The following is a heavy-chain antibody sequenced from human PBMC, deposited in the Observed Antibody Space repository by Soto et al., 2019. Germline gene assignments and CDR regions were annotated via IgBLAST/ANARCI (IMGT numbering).Heavy chain of an antibody. CDR1: GGSISSGGYY. J-gene: IGHJ6*02. CDR2: IYYSGST. V-gene: IGHV4-31*03. CDR3: AASCVGCGGFNYYGMDV. D-gene: IGHD2-21*01. Sequence: SETLSLTCTVSGGSISSGGYYWSWIRQHPGKGLEWIGYIYYSGSTYYNQSLKSRVTISVDTSKKQFSLKLSSVTAADTAVYYCAASCVGCGGFNYYGMDVWGQGTTVTVSS.